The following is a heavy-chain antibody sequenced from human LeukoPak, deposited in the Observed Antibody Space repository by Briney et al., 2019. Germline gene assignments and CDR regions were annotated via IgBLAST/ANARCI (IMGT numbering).Heavy chain of an antibody. CDR1: GFTFSTYS. V-gene: IGHV3-48*01. Sequence: GGSLRLSCAASGFTFSTYSVNWVRHAPGKGLERVSYISSSSSSIYYADSVKGRFTISRDNAKNSLYLQMNSLRAEDTAVYYCARDSRPDYWGQGTLVTVSS. CDR3: ARDSRPDY. J-gene: IGHJ4*02. CDR2: ISSSSSSI.